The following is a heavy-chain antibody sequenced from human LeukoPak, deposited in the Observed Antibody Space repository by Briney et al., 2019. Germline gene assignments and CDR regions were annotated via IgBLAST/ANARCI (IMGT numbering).Heavy chain of an antibody. J-gene: IGHJ4*02. V-gene: IGHV4-59*12. CDR1: GGSISSYY. CDR2: IYYSGST. D-gene: IGHD1-7*01. CDR3: ARDQQMNSFDY. Sequence: SETLSLTCTVSGGSISSYYWSWIRQPPGKGLEWIGYIYYSGSTNYNPSLKSRVTISVDTSKNQFSLKLSSVTAADTAVYYCARDQQMNSFDYWGQGTLVTVSS.